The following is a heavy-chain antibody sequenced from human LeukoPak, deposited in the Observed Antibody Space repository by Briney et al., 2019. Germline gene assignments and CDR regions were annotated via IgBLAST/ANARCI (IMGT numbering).Heavy chain of an antibody. J-gene: IGHJ5*02. CDR1: GFTFSSYA. D-gene: IGHD6-19*01. CDR3: AKDPYNTAVANTNGWFDP. V-gene: IGHV3-23*01. CDR2: ISGSGGNT. Sequence: PGGSLRLSCAASGFTFSSYAMSWVRRAPGKGLEWVSSISGSGGNTYYEQSVKGGVTISRDNSENTLYLQMDTLRADDTALYFCAKDPYNTAVANTNGWFDPWGQGTLVTVSS.